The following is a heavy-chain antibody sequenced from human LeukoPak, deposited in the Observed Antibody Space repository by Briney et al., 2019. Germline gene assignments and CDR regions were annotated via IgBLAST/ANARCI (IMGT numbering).Heavy chain of an antibody. V-gene: IGHV3-23*01. J-gene: IGHJ4*02. Sequence: PGGSLRLSCAASGFTFSSYGMNWVRQAPGKGLEWVSSIHKSGAHTDHADSVKGRFTISRDNSKNTPYLQMNNMKVEDTAVYYCARGGLVRGVIRYAFDYWGQGTLVTVSS. CDR2: IHKSGAHT. CDR3: ARGGLVRGVIRYAFDY. D-gene: IGHD3-10*01. CDR1: GFTFSSYG.